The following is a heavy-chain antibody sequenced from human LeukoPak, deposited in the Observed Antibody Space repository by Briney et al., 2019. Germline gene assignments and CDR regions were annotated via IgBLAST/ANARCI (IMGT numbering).Heavy chain of an antibody. D-gene: IGHD3-22*01. V-gene: IGHV3-23*01. CDR1: GFTFSSYA. CDR2: ISGSGGST. CDR3: AKEYYDSSGYCCL. Sequence: GGSLRLSCAASGFTFSSYAMSWVRQAPGKGLEWVAAISGSGGSTYYADSVKGRFTIARDNSKNTLYLQMDSLRAEDTAVYYCAKEYYDSSGYCCLWGQGPLVTVSS. J-gene: IGHJ4*02.